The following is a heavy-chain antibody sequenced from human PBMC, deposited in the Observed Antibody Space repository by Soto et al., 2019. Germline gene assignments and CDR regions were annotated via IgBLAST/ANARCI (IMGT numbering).Heavy chain of an antibody. J-gene: IGHJ4*02. CDR2: INAGNGNT. Sequence: ASVKVSCKASGYTFTSYAMHWVRQAPGQRLEWMGWINAGNGNTKYSQKFQGRVTITRDTSASTAYMELSSLRSEDTAMYYCARALEEYYYDSSGYYYDYWGQETLVTVSS. CDR1: GYTFTSYA. D-gene: IGHD3-22*01. CDR3: ARALEEYYYDSSGYYYDY. V-gene: IGHV1-3*01.